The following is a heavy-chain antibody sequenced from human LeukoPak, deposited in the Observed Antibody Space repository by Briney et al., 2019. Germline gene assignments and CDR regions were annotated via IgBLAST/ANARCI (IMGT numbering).Heavy chain of an antibody. CDR2: IKQDGSEK. Sequence: GGSLRLSCAASGFTFSSKWMSWVRQAPGKGLEWVASIKQDGSEKYYVDSVKGRFTISRDNAKNSLYLQMNSLRAEDTALYYCARELTGSRFGYWGQGTLVTVSS. CDR1: GFTFSSKW. D-gene: IGHD4/OR15-4a*01. CDR3: ARELTGSRFGY. V-gene: IGHV3-7*03. J-gene: IGHJ4*02.